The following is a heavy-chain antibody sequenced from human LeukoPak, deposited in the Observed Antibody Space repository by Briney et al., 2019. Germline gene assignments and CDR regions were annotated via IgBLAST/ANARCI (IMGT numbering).Heavy chain of an antibody. CDR2: IYTSGGT. CDR1: GDYISSYY. J-gene: IGHJ4*02. D-gene: IGHD6-6*01. V-gene: IGHV4-4*09. Sequence: TSETLFLTCTVSGDYISSYYCSWIRQPPAKGLERIGYIYTSGGTNYIPSLKGRVTISIDTSKNQFSLKLSSVTAADSAVYYCARLTRLSTSPDRYYLDYWGQGTLVTVSS. CDR3: ARLTRLSTSPDRYYLDY.